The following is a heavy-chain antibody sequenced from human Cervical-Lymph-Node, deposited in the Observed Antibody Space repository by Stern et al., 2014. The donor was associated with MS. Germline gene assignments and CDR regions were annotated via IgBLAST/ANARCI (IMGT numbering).Heavy chain of an antibody. D-gene: IGHD2-2*01. V-gene: IGHV1-18*01. CDR2: ISAYNGNT. Sequence: VQLVESGAEVKKPGASVTVSCKASGYTFTSYGVNWVRHAPGQGLEWMGWISAYNGNTDYAQKFQGRVTVTTDTSTTTVYMELRSLRSDDTAFYYCARDSSSSWPLYGMDVWGQGTTVTVSS. CDR1: GYTFTSYG. J-gene: IGHJ6*02. CDR3: ARDSSSSWPLYGMDV.